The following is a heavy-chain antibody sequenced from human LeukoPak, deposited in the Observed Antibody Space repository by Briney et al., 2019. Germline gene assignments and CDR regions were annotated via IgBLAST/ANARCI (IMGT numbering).Heavy chain of an antibody. J-gene: IGHJ6*02. CDR2: ISAYNGNT. CDR3: ARDGIVVVPAAIYYYYYGMDV. Sequence: ASVKVSCKASGYTFTSYAMHWVRQAPGQGLEWMGWISAYNGNTNYAQKLQGRVTMTTDTSTSTAYMELRSLRSDDTAVYYCARDGIVVVPAAIYYYYYGMDVWGQGTTVTVSS. D-gene: IGHD2-2*02. V-gene: IGHV1-18*01. CDR1: GYTFTSYA.